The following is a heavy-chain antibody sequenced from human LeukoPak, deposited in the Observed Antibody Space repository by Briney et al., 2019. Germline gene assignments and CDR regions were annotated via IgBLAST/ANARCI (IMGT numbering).Heavy chain of an antibody. CDR2: ISSDGSTT. Sequence: GGSLRLSCTAPGFAFSTYRMNWVRQAPGKGLVWVSRISSDGSTTSYADSVKGRFTISRDNAKNTLFLQMNSLRAEDTAVYYCARGASGSYLVYWGQGTLVTVSS. V-gene: IGHV3-74*01. CDR3: ARGASGSYLVY. CDR1: GFAFSTYR. J-gene: IGHJ4*02. D-gene: IGHD1-26*01.